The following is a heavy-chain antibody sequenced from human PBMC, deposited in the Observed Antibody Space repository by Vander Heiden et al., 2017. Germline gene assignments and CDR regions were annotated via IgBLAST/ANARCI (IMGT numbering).Heavy chain of an antibody. CDR1: GFTFSSYW. J-gene: IGHJ5*02. Sequence: EVQLVESGGGLVQPGGSLRLSCAASGFTFSSYWMHWVRQAPGKGLVWVSRINSDGSSTSYADSVKGRFTISRDNAKNTLYLQMNSLRAEDTSVYYCARDGGYCSGGSCYSRGYNWFDPWGQGTLVTVSS. V-gene: IGHV3-74*01. CDR2: INSDGSST. D-gene: IGHD2-15*01. CDR3: ARDGGYCSGGSCYSRGYNWFDP.